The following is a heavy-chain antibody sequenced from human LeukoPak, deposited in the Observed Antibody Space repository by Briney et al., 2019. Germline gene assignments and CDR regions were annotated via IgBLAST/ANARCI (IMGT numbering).Heavy chain of an antibody. CDR1: GGSFSSGDYY. CDR3: AGSSGWYVDY. J-gene: IGHJ4*02. CDR2: IYYSGST. Sequence: SQTLSLTCTVSGGSFSSGDYYWRWRRQPPGRGGEWLGYIYYSGSTYYTPSLKSRVTISVDTSKNQFSLKLSSVTAADTAVYYCAGSSGWYVDYWGQGTLVTVSS. V-gene: IGHV4-30-4*08. D-gene: IGHD6-19*01.